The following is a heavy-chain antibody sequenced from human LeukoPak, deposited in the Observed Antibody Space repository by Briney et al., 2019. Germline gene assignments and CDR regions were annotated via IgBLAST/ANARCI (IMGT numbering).Heavy chain of an antibody. D-gene: IGHD5-24*01. J-gene: IGHJ5*02. V-gene: IGHV4-39*07. CDR3: ARESLTWLQSRTSWFDP. Sequence: SETLSLTCTVSGGSIISSSYYWGWIRQPPGKGLEWIGSIYYSGNTDYNPSLKSRVTISVDTSKNQFSLKLSSVTAADTAVYYCARESLTWLQSRTSWFDPWGQGTLVTVSS. CDR1: GGSIISSSYY. CDR2: IYYSGNT.